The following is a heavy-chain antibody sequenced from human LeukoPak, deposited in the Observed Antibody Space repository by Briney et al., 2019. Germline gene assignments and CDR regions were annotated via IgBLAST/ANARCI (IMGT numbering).Heavy chain of an antibody. D-gene: IGHD3-9*01. CDR2: IIPIFGTA. CDR3: ARAASYDILTGYYKDNWFDP. J-gene: IGHJ5*02. CDR1: GGTFSSYA. Sequence: SVKVSCKASGGTFSSYAISWVRQAPGQGLEWMGGIIPIFGTANYAQKFQGRVTITADKSTSTAYMELSSLRSEDTAVYYCARAASYDILTGYYKDNWFDPWGQGTLVTVSS. V-gene: IGHV1-69*06.